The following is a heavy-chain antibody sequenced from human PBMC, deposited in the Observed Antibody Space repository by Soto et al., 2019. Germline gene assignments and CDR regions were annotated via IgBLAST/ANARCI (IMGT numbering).Heavy chain of an antibody. CDR1: GYTFTSYD. Sequence: ASVKVSCKASGYTFTSYDINWVRQATGQGLEWMGWMNPNSGNTGYAQKFQGRVTMTRNTSISTAYMELSSLRSEGTAVYYCARGARGYSAADYFDYWGQGTLVTVSS. V-gene: IGHV1-8*01. J-gene: IGHJ4*02. CDR2: MNPNSGNT. CDR3: ARGARGYSAADYFDY. D-gene: IGHD5-18*01.